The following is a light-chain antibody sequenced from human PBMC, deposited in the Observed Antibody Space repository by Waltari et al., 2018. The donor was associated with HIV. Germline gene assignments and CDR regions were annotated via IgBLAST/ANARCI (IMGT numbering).Light chain of an antibody. CDR2: WAS. J-gene: IGKJ2*01. CDR3: QQYYSTPRT. V-gene: IGKV4-1*01. Sequence: DIVMTQSPDSLTVSLGARATINCRSSQSLLYRSNNKNYLAWYQQQPGQPPKLLFYWASPRESGVSNRFSGSESGTNFTLTISDLQADDVALYYCQQYYSTPRTFGQGTRLEI. CDR1: QSLLYRSNNKNY.